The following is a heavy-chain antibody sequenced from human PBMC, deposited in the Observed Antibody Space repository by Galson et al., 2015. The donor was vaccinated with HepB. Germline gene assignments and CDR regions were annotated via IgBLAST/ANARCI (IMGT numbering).Heavy chain of an antibody. CDR2: IYRSGTT. D-gene: IGHD1-26*01. CDR1: GYAITSGYY. Sequence: ETLSLTCTVSGYAITSGYYWGWIRQPPGKGLEWIATIYRSGTTSYKSSLKSRVSLSLDTSKNQFSLRLTSVTAADTAVYYCARFMVGASPFDTWGQGALVIVSS. J-gene: IGHJ4*02. V-gene: IGHV4-38-2*02. CDR3: ARFMVGASPFDT.